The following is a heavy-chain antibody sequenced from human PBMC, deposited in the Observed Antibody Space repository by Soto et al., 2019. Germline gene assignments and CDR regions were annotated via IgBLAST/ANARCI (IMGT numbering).Heavy chain of an antibody. V-gene: IGHV3-33*01. Sequence: GGSLRLSCAASGFTFSSYGMHWVRQAPGKGLEWVAVIWYDGSNKYYADSVKGRFTISRDNSKNTLYLQMNSLRAEDTAVYYCARGRYCSGGSCYSPAFDIWGQGTMVTVSS. CDR2: IWYDGSNK. D-gene: IGHD2-15*01. J-gene: IGHJ3*02. CDR3: ARGRYCSGGSCYSPAFDI. CDR1: GFTFSSYG.